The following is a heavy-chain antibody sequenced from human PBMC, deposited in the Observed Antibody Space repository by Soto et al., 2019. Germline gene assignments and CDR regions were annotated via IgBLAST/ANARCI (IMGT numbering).Heavy chain of an antibody. J-gene: IGHJ4*02. CDR1: GYTFTSYG. D-gene: IGHD3-22*01. CDR2: ISAYNGNT. CDR3: ARVQVYSITMIVVARVFDY. V-gene: IGHV1-18*01. Sequence: QVQLVQSGAEVKKPGASVKVSCKASGYTFTSYGISWVRQAPGQGLEWMGWISAYNGNTNYAQKLQGRVTKTTDTSTSTAYMELRSLRSDDTAVYYCARVQVYSITMIVVARVFDYWGQGTLVTVSS.